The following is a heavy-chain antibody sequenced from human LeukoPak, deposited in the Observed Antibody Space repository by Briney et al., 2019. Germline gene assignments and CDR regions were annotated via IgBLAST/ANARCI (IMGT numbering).Heavy chain of an antibody. CDR2: ISDDGSNK. CDR1: GFTFSSYS. V-gene: IGHV3-30*03. Sequence: GGSLRLSCVASGFTFSSYSMNWVRQAPGKGLEWVAVISDDGSNKYYAESVKGQFTISRDNSKNTLYLQMNSLRAEDTAVYYCARAFSTTAFDYWGQGTLVTVSS. CDR3: ARAFSTTAFDY. J-gene: IGHJ4*02. D-gene: IGHD4-17*01.